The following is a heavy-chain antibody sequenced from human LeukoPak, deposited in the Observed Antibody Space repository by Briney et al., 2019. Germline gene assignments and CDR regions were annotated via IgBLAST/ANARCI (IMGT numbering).Heavy chain of an antibody. J-gene: IGHJ4*02. Sequence: HWASVKVSCKVSGYTLTELSMHWVRQAPGKGLEWMGGFDPEDGETIYAQKFQGRVTMTEDTSTDTAYMELSSLRSEDTAVYYCARDRTGYDFWSGYYSSEYYFDYWGQGTLVTVSS. CDR2: FDPEDGET. CDR1: GYTLTELS. CDR3: ARDRTGYDFWSGYYSSEYYFDY. V-gene: IGHV1-24*01. D-gene: IGHD3-3*01.